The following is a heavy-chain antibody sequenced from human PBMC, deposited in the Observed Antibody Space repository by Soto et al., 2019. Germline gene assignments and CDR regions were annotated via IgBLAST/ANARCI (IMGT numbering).Heavy chain of an antibody. V-gene: IGHV1-3*01. CDR2: INAGNGNT. Sequence: ASVKVSCKASGYTFTSYAMHWVRQAPGQRLEWMGWINAGNGNTKYSQKFQGRVTITRDTSASTAYMELSSLRSEDTAVYYCARDESIAAPMYYFDYWGQGTLVTVSS. CDR1: GYTFTSYA. D-gene: IGHD6-6*01. CDR3: ARDESIAAPMYYFDY. J-gene: IGHJ4*02.